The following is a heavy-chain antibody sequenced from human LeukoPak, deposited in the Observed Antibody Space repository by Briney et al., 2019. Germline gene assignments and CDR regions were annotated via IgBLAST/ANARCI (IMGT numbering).Heavy chain of an antibody. J-gene: IGHJ4*02. Sequence: GGSLRLSCAASGFTFSSYAMSWVRQAPGKGLEWVSAISGSGGSTYYADSVKGRFTISRDNSKNTLYLQMNSLRAEDTAVYYCARRIQLWLWADYWGQGTLVTVSS. CDR3: ARRIQLWLWADY. CDR2: ISGSGGST. D-gene: IGHD5-18*01. CDR1: GFTFSSYA. V-gene: IGHV3-23*01.